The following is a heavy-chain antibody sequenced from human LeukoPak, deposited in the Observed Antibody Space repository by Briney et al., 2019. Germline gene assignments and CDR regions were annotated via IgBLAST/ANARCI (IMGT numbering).Heavy chain of an antibody. J-gene: IGHJ5*02. CDR2: IIPIFDTT. Sequence: GASVKVSCKASGGTFSSYAINWVRQAPGQGLEWMGGIIPIFDTTNYAQNFQGRVTITADKSTNTAYMELSSLRSEDTAVYYCAREGVVGATGWFDPWGQGTLVTVSS. D-gene: IGHD1-26*01. CDR3: AREGVVGATGWFDP. V-gene: IGHV1-69*06. CDR1: GGTFSSYA.